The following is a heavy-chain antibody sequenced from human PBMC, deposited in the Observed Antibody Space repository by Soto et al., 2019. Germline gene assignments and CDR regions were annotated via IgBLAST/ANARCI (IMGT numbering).Heavy chain of an antibody. V-gene: IGHV1-3*04. CDR3: ASLCGDNCYDSDV. CDR1: GYPFTTFT. J-gene: IGHJ6*02. D-gene: IGHD2-21*01. CDR2: INTGNGDT. Sequence: ASVKVSCKASGYPFTTFTMHWVRQAPGQRLEWMGWINTGNGDTKYSQKFQGRVTIARDSFASTAYMQLTSLGSEDTAVYYCASLCGDNCYDSDVWGQGTTVTVSS.